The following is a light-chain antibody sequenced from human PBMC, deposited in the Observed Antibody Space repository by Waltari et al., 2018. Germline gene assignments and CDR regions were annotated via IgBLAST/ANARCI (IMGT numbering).Light chain of an antibody. J-gene: IGLJ2*01. Sequence: QSVLTQPPSVSAAPGQQVTISCFGSSSNIGSNYVSWYQQLPGTAPKLLIYDNNKGPSGIPDRFSGAKSGTSATLDITGLQTGDEADYYCGTWDNNLSAVVFGGGTKLTVL. V-gene: IGLV1-51*01. CDR2: DNN. CDR3: GTWDNNLSAVV. CDR1: SSNIGSNY.